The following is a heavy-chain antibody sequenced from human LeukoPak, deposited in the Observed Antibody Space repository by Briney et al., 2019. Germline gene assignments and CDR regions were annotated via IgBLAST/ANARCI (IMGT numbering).Heavy chain of an antibody. D-gene: IGHD6-13*01. J-gene: IGHJ4*02. Sequence: GGSRRLSFAASGFTFTSYGMPWVGKAPGRGRGWVAFIPFDGSNKYYADSVKGRFTISRDNSKNTLYLQLNSLRADDTAVYYCAKSSDRAAAGTDYWGQGTLVTVSS. CDR3: AKSSDRAAAGTDY. CDR1: GFTFTSYG. V-gene: IGHV3-30*02. CDR2: IPFDGSNK.